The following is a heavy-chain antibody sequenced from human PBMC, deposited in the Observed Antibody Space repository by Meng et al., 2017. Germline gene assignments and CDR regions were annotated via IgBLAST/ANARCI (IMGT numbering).Heavy chain of an antibody. V-gene: IGHV3-9*01. Sequence: SLKISCAASGFTFSSYEMNWVRQAPGKGLEWVSGISWNSGSIGYADSVKGRFTISRDNAKNSLYLQMNSLRAEDTALYYCAKDRLSFEYSSSIDYWGQGTLVTVSS. CDR2: ISWNSGSI. J-gene: IGHJ4*02. D-gene: IGHD6-6*01. CDR1: GFTFSSYE. CDR3: AKDRLSFEYSSSIDY.